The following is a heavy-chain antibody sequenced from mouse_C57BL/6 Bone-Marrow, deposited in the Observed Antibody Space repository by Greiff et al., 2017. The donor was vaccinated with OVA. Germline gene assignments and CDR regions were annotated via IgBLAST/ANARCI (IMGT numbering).Heavy chain of an antibody. Sequence: VQLQQSGPGLVQPSQSLSITCTVSGFSLTSYGVHWVRQSPGKGLEWLGVIWRGGSTDYNAAFMSRLSITKDNSKSQVFFKMNRLQAEDTAIYYGAKTHYGSSSLARFAYWGQGTLVTVSA. V-gene: IGHV2-5*01. CDR3: AKTHYGSSSLARFAY. J-gene: IGHJ3*01. CDR2: IWRGGST. D-gene: IGHD1-1*01. CDR1: GFSLTSYG.